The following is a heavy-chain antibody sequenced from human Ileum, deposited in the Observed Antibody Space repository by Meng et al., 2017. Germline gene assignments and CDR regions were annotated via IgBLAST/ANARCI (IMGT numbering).Heavy chain of an antibody. J-gene: IGHJ4*02. V-gene: IGHV1-18*01. Sequence: QVHLVQSGPEVRKPGASVTVACLAAGYSFTNYGINGVRQAPGKGLEWMGWTSTYNSNRNYAQSLQGRVTMTTDTSTTTAYMELRSLTFDDTAVYYCARGRHCSSTTCYLSDSWGQGTLVTVS. CDR2: TSTYNSNR. CDR3: ARGRHCSSTTCYLSDS. CDR1: GYSFTNYG. D-gene: IGHD2-2*01.